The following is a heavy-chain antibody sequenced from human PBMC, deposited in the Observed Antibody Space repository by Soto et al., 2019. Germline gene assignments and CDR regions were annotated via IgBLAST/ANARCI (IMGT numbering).Heavy chain of an antibody. CDR3: ARDLWGYCGTDCYPLDV. D-gene: IGHD2-21*02. CDR2: MYNTGST. J-gene: IGHJ6*02. Sequence: QVQLQESGPGLVKPSETLSLTCTVSGGTISRYYWSWIRQPPGKGLEWIGYMYNTGSTVYNPSFKSRFPISXHXSXHXXSLKLNSVTAADTAVYYCARDLWGYCGTDCYPLDVWGQGTTVTVSS. CDR1: GGTISRYY. V-gene: IGHV4-59*01.